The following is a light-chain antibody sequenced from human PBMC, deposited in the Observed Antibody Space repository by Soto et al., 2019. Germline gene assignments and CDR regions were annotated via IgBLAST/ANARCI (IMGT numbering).Light chain of an antibody. CDR2: DVS. Sequence: QSALTQPASVSGSPGQSITISCTGTSSDVGGYNYVSWYQQHPGKAPKLMIYDVSNRPSGVSNRFSGSKSGNTASLTISGLQAEDEADYYCSSYTGSNIRYVFGTGTKLTVL. CDR3: SSYTGSNIRYV. V-gene: IGLV2-14*01. J-gene: IGLJ1*01. CDR1: SSDVGGYNY.